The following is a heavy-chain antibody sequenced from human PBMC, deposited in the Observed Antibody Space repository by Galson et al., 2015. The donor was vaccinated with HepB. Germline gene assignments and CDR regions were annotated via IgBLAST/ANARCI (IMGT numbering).Heavy chain of an antibody. Sequence: SLRLSCAASGFTFSDYYMSWIRQAPGKGLEWVSYISSSSSYTNYADSVKGRFTISRDNAKNSLYLQMNSLRAEDTAVYYCARDLGGQYYYDSSGWGNYGMDVWGQGTTVTVSS. CDR2: ISSSSSYT. CDR1: GFTFSDYY. CDR3: ARDLGGQYYYDSSGWGNYGMDV. J-gene: IGHJ6*02. D-gene: IGHD3-22*01. V-gene: IGHV3-11*06.